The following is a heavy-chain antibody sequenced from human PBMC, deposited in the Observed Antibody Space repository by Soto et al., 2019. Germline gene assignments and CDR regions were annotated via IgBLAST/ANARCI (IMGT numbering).Heavy chain of an antibody. CDR3: ARTGGMDL. J-gene: IGHJ6*02. CDR1: GGSFTGYY. CDR2: INHSGST. V-gene: IGHV4-34*01. Sequence: QVQLQQWGAGLLKPSETLSLTCAVYGGSFTGYYWSWLRQPPGKGPEWIGEINHSGSTKYNPSLENRVTISVDTSKNQFSLRLNSVSAADTAVHYCARTGGMDLWSQGATVTVSS.